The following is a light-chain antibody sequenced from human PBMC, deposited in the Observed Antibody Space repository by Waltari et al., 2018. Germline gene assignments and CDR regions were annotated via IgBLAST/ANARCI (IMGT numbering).Light chain of an antibody. CDR2: GTS. CDR3: KSSDT. Sequence: VLTQSPATLAVSPGEGATLSCRASQSVSSTLAWYQQQPGHAPRLLIYGTSTRATVIPGRFRGSGEAKEFTLTCSSRQYEDGAGYNCKSSDTFNQRPKLEMK. V-gene: IGKV3-15*01. J-gene: IGKJ2*01. CDR1: QSVSST.